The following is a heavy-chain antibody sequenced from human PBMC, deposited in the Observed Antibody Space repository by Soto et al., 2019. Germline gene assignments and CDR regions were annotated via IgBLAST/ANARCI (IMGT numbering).Heavy chain of an antibody. D-gene: IGHD3-9*01. Sequence: ASVKVSCKASGYTFTAFYMNWVRQAPGQGLEWMGWVTPNTGVTKYAQTFQGRVTMTRDTSINTAYMELSGLTSDDTAVYYCTTLRLDPWGQGTLVTVSS. CDR1: GYTFTAFY. J-gene: IGHJ5*02. CDR3: TTLRLDP. CDR2: VTPNTGVT. V-gene: IGHV1-2*02.